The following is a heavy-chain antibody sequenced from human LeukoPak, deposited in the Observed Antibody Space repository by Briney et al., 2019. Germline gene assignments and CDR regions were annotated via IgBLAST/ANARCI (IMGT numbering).Heavy chain of an antibody. J-gene: IGHJ5*02. CDR3: ARHPYDFWSGYYPNWFDP. CDR1: GGSISSYY. CDR2: IYYSGST. D-gene: IGHD3-3*01. V-gene: IGHV4-59*08. Sequence: SETLSLTCTVSGGSISSYYWSWIRQPPGKGLEWIGYIYYSGSTNYNPSLKSRVTISVDTSKNQFSLKLSSVTAAGTAVYYCARHPYDFWSGYYPNWFDPWGQGTLVTVSS.